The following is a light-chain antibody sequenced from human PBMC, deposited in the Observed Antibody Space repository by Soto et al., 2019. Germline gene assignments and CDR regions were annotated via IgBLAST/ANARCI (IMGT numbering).Light chain of an antibody. CDR3: SSYAGSNNVV. Sequence: QSVLTQPPSASGSPGPSVTISCTGSSSDVGGYNYVSWYQQHPGQAPKLMIYEVSKRPSGVPDRLSGSKSGNTASLTVSGLQAEDEADYYCSSYAGSNNVVFGGGTKVTVL. CDR2: EVS. V-gene: IGLV2-8*01. CDR1: SSDVGGYNY. J-gene: IGLJ2*01.